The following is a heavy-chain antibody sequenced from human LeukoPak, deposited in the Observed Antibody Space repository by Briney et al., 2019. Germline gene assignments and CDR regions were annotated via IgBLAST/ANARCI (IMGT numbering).Heavy chain of an antibody. CDR1: GYTFTSYD. V-gene: IGHV1-8*01. CDR2: MDPNSGNT. Sequence: GASVKVSCKASGYTFTSYDINWVRQATGQGLEWMGWMDPNSGNTGYAQKFQGRVTMTRNTSISTAYMELSSLRSEDTAVYYCARVTPRRYCSGGSCYSDYWGQGTLVTVSS. J-gene: IGHJ4*02. D-gene: IGHD2-15*01. CDR3: ARVTPRRYCSGGSCYSDY.